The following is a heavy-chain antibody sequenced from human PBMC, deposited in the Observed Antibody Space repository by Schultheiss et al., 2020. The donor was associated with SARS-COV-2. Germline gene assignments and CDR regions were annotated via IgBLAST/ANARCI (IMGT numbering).Heavy chain of an antibody. CDR3: ARETYYYDTSGYYPYYFDY. CDR1: GFTFSSYE. D-gene: IGHD3-22*01. J-gene: IGHJ4*02. CDR2: ITGSSSYI. V-gene: IGHV3-21*05. Sequence: GGSLRLSCAASGFTFSSYEMNWVRQAPGKGLEWVSYITGSSSYIYYADSVKGRFTISRDNAKNSLYLQMNSLRAEDTAVYYCARETYYYDTSGYYPYYFDYWGQGTLVTVSS.